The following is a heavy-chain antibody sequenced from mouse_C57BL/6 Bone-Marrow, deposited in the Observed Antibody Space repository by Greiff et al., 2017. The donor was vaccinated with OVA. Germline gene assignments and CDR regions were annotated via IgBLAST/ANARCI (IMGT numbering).Heavy chain of an antibody. CDR2: IYPGDGDT. Sequence: VQLQQSGAELVKPGASVKISCKASGYAFSSYWMNWVKQRPGKGLEWIGQIYPGDGDTNYNGKFKGKATLTADKSSRTAYMRLSSLTSEDSAVYFCARRGPHYYGSSWYFDVWGTGTTVTVSS. CDR1: GYAFSSYW. D-gene: IGHD1-1*01. CDR3: ARRGPHYYGSSWYFDV. V-gene: IGHV1-80*01. J-gene: IGHJ1*03.